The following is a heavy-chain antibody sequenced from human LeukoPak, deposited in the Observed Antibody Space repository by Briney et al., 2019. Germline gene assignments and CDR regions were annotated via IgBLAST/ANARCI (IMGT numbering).Heavy chain of an antibody. D-gene: IGHD2-8*02. CDR2: ISGSGGST. J-gene: IGHJ6*02. V-gene: IGHV3-23*01. CDR3: AKRLGGSGGHYYAMDV. CDR1: GFTFSSYA. Sequence: GGSLRLSCAASGFTFSSYAMSWVHQAPGKGLEWVSVISGSGGSTDHADSVKGRFTISRDNSKNMLYLQMNNLRAEGTAVYYCAKRLGGSGGHYYAMDVWGQGTTVAVS.